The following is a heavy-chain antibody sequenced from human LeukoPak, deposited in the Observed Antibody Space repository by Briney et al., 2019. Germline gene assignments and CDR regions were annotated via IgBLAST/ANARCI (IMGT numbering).Heavy chain of an antibody. J-gene: IGHJ4*02. Sequence: ASVKVSCKASGYTFTGYYMHWVRQAPGQGLEWMGWINPNSGGTNYAQKFQGRVTMTRDTSISTAYMELSRLRSDDTAVYYCARRFYDSSGYLDYWGQGTLATVSS. CDR3: ARRFYDSSGYLDY. CDR2: INPNSGGT. CDR1: GYTFTGYY. D-gene: IGHD3-22*01. V-gene: IGHV1-2*02.